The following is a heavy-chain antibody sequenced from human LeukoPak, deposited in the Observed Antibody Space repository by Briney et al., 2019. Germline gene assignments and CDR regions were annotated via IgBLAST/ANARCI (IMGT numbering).Heavy chain of an antibody. Sequence: SVKVSCKASGYTSTSYGISWVRQAPGQGLEWMGGIIPIFGTANYAQKFQGRVTITTDESTSTAYMELSSLRSEDTAVYYCASPGGSSGYKSRLPEPSAFDYWGQGTLVTVSS. V-gene: IGHV1-69*05. J-gene: IGHJ4*02. CDR3: ASPGGSSGYKSRLPEPSAFDY. D-gene: IGHD3-22*01. CDR2: IIPIFGTA. CDR1: GYTSTSYG.